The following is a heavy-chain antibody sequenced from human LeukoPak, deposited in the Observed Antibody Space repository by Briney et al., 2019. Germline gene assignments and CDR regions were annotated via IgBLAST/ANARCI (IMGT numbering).Heavy chain of an antibody. CDR3: AGCSKAHDFWSGYYIEGSWFDP. CDR1: GYTFTSYG. D-gene: IGHD3-3*01. CDR2: ISAYNGNT. J-gene: IGHJ5*02. V-gene: IGHV1-18*01. Sequence: ASVKVSCKASGYTFTSYGISWVRQAPGQGLEWMGWISAYNGNTNYAQKLQGRVTMTTDTSTRTASMELRSLRSDDTTVYYWAGCSKAHDFWSGYYIEGSWFDPWGQGTLVTVSS.